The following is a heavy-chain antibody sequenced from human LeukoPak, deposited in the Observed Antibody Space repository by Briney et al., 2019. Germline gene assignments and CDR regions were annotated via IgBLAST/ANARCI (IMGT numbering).Heavy chain of an antibody. D-gene: IGHD6-19*01. J-gene: IGHJ4*02. V-gene: IGHV4-34*01. CDR3: AGVAGTGRDY. CDR2: INHGGGT. Sequence: SETLSLTCAVYGGSFSDYFWNWIRQTPGKGLEWIGEINHGGGTKYNPSLKSRATISVDTSKNQFSLKLSSVTAADMAVYYCAGVAGTGRDYWGQGTLVTVSS. CDR1: GGSFSDYF.